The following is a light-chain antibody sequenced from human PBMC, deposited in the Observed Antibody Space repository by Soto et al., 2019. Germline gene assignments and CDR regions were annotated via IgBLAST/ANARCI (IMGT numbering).Light chain of an antibody. CDR3: QQFNSYPIT. J-gene: IGKJ5*01. V-gene: IGKV1-9*01. CDR1: QGISSY. Sequence: IQLTQSPSSLSASVGDRVTITCRASQGISSYLAWYQQKPGKAPKLLIYKASTLKSAVPSRFSGSGSGTEFTLTISGLQPDDFATYYCQQFNSYPITFGQGTRLEI. CDR2: KAS.